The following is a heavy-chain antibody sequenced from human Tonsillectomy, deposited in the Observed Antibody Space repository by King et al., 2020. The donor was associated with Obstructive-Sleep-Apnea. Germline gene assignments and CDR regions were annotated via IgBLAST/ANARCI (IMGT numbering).Heavy chain of an antibody. CDR2: ISNDGSNK. CDR1: GFTFSNYV. Sequence: VQLVESGGDVVQPGRSLRLSCAASGFTFSNYVIHWVRQAPGKGLEWVAGISNDGSNKYYADSVKGRFTISRDNPKDTLYLQMNSLRLEDTAVYYCAGGDYYDSSDYRGAFDYWGQGTLVSVSS. CDR3: AGGDYYDSSDYRGAFDY. V-gene: IGHV3-30*04. D-gene: IGHD3-22*01. J-gene: IGHJ4*02.